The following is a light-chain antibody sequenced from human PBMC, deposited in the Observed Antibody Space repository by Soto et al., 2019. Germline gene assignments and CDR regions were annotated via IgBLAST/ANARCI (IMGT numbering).Light chain of an antibody. CDR1: SSDVGGYNY. V-gene: IGLV2-14*01. CDR3: SSYTSSSTLVV. J-gene: IGLJ2*01. CDR2: DVS. Sequence: QSVLTQPASVSGSPGQSITISCTGTSSDVGGYNYVSWYQQHPGKAPKFMIYDVSHRPPGVSNRFAGSKSGNTASLTISGLQAEDEADYYCSSYTSSSTLVVFGGGTKLTVL.